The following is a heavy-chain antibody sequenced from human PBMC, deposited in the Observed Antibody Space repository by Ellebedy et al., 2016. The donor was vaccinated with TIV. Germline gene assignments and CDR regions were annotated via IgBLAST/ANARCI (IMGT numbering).Heavy chain of an antibody. CDR3: AKDASGGNLNAPPEN. J-gene: IGHJ4*02. CDR1: GFTFSSYG. CDR2: IRYDGSNK. D-gene: IGHD4-23*01. Sequence: PGGSLRLSCAASGFTFSSYGMHWVRQAPGKGLEWVAFIRYDGSNKYYADSVKGRFTISRDNSKNTLYLQMNSLRAEDTAVYYCAKDASGGNLNAPPENWGQGTLVTVSS. V-gene: IGHV3-30*02.